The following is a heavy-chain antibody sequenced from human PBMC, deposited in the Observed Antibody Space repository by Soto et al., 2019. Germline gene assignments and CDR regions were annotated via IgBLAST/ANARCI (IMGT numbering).Heavy chain of an antibody. J-gene: IGHJ4*02. Sequence: QVQLVQSGAEVQKPGASVKVSCMASGYIFKNYGISWVRQATGQGIEWMGWIYSKEGKINFAQKFQARINMPIDTSTTKAYIELRSLRFDDSGVYLWARDIAYDIDDWGQGTLVTVSS. D-gene: IGHD3-9*01. CDR2: IYSKEGKI. CDR3: ARDIAYDIDD. V-gene: IGHV1-18*01. CDR1: GYIFKNYG.